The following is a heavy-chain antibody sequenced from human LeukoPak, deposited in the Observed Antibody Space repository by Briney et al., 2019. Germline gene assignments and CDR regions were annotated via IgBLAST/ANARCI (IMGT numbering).Heavy chain of an antibody. Sequence: PGGSLRLSCVGSGFTFRSHWMTWIRQAPGKGVEWVANIQPDGGETYYVDSVTGRFTISRDNARNSLFLQMSSLRVEDTAVYYCARGVRWSDPWGQGTLVTVSS. CDR2: IQPDGGET. CDR3: ARGVRWSDP. CDR1: GFTFRSHW. D-gene: IGHD3-10*01. J-gene: IGHJ5*02. V-gene: IGHV3-7*01.